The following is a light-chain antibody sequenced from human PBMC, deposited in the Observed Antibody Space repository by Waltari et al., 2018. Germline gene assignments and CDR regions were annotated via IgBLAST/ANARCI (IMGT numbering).Light chain of an antibody. V-gene: IGLV2-8*01. CDR2: ELS. CDR3: ASYAGNNNYV. J-gene: IGLJ1*01. Sequence: QSDLTQPPPPAGSPGQSVTIPCTGTSSDIGAHNHVSWYQMHPGKAPKLRIYELSNGPSGVPDRFSGSKSGNTASLTVSGLQAEDEAEYFCASYAGNNNYVFGSGTKVTVL. CDR1: SSDIGAHNH.